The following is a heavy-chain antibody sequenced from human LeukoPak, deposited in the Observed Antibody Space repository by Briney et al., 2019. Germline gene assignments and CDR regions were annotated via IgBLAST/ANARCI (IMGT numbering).Heavy chain of an antibody. CDR3: ARVGGGNYYYYGMDV. CDR2: IYYTGST. CDR1: GGSVSSGSYY. V-gene: IGHV4-61*01. D-gene: IGHD2-15*01. J-gene: IGHJ6*02. Sequence: SETLSLTCTVSGGSVSSGSYYWSWIRQPPGKGLEWIGFIYYTGSTNYSPSLKSRVTISVDTSRNQFSLRLSSVTAGDTAVYYCARVGGGNYYYYGMDVWGQGTTVTVSS.